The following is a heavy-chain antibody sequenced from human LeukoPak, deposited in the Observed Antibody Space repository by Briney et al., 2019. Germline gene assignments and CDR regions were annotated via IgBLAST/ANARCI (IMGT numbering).Heavy chain of an antibody. J-gene: IGHJ6*03. Sequence: GGSLRLSCAASGFTFSSYEMNWVRQAPGKGLEWVSYISSSGSTIYYADSVKGRFTISRDNAKNSLYLQMNSLSADDTAVYYCARGPYASGSYGRRGWVHYMDVWGKGTTVTISS. CDR2: ISSSGSTI. CDR1: GFTFSSYE. D-gene: IGHD3-10*01. CDR3: ARGPYASGSYGRRGWVHYMDV. V-gene: IGHV3-48*03.